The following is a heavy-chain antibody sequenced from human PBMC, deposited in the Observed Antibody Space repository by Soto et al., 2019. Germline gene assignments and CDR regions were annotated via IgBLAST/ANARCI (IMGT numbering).Heavy chain of an antibody. V-gene: IGHV3-53*02. D-gene: IGHD1-26*01. CDR1: GFTVSSNY. J-gene: IGHJ4*02. CDR2: IYSGGST. CDR3: ARSPLVRATNY. Sequence: EVQLVETGGGLIQPGGSLRLSCAASGFTVSSNYMSWVRQAPGKGLEWVSVIYSGGSTYYAESVKGRFTISRDTSKNTLFLQMNSLKAEDTAMYYCARSPLVRATNYWGQGTLVTVSS.